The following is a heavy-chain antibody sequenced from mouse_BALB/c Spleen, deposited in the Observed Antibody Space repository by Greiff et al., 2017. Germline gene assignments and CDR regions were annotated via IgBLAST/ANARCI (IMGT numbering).Heavy chain of an antibody. V-gene: IGHV1S56*01. J-gene: IGHJ2*01. CDR3: ASHSNFDY. Sequence: QVHVKQSGPELVKPGASVKMSCKASGYTFTSYYIHWVKQRPGQGLEWIGWIYPGDGSTKYNEKFKGKTTLTADKSSSTAYMLLSSLTSEDSAIYFCASHSNFDYWGQGTTLTVSS. D-gene: IGHD2-5*01. CDR2: IYPGDGST. CDR1: GYTFTSYY.